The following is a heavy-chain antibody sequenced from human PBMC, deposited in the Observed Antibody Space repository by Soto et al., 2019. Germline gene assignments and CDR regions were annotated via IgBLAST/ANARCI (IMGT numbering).Heavy chain of an antibody. CDR1: GGSISSGDYY. CDR2: IYYSGST. Sequence: SETLSLTCTVSGGSISSGDYYCSWIRQPPGKGLEWIGYIYYSGSTYYNPSLKSRVTISVDTSKNQFSLKLSSVTAADTAVYYCARVGGTDFRFDPWGQGTLVTVSS. V-gene: IGHV4-30-4*01. D-gene: IGHD6-19*01. J-gene: IGHJ5*02. CDR3: ARVGGTDFRFDP.